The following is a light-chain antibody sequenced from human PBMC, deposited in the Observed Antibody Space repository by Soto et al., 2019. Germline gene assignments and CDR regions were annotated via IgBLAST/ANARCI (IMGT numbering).Light chain of an antibody. J-gene: IGKJ2*01. CDR1: QSVSSS. CDR2: DAS. CDR3: QQYGGTPHT. V-gene: IGKV3-11*01. Sequence: EIVLTQSPATLSLSPGERATFSCRASQSVSSSLAWYKQRPGQAPRLLISDASNRATGIPARFSGSGSATDFNITISRVETEDFGVYYCQQYGGTPHTFGPGTRLEI.